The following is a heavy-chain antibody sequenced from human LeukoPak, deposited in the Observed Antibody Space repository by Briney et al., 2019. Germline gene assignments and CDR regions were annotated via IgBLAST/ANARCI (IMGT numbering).Heavy chain of an antibody. CDR2: ISGSGGST. CDR3: AKSPRGYSNDYSAIDY. CDR1: GFTFSSYA. D-gene: IGHD5-12*01. V-gene: IGHV3-23*01. J-gene: IGHJ4*02. Sequence: PGGSLRLSCAASGFTFSSYAMSWVRQAPGKGLEWVSAISGSGGSTYYADSVKGRFTISRDNSKNTLYLQMNSLRAEDTAVYYCAKSPRGYSNDYSAIDYWGQGTLVTVSS.